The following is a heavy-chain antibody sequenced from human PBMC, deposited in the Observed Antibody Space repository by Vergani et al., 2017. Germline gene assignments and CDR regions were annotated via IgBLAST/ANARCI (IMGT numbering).Heavy chain of an antibody. CDR3: ARVWGSTYYYGSGSYFYFDY. V-gene: IGHV1-3*01. Sequence: QVQLVQSGAEVKKPGASVKVSCKASGYTFTSYAMHWVRQAPGQRLEWMGWINAGNGNTKYSQKFQGRVTITRDTSASTAYMGLSSLRSEDTAVYYCARVWGSTYYYGSGSYFYFDYWGQGTLVTVSS. D-gene: IGHD3-10*01. CDR2: INAGNGNT. CDR1: GYTFTSYA. J-gene: IGHJ4*02.